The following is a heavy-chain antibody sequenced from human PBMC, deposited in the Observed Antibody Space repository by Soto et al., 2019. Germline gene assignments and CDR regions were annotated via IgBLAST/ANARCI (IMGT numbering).Heavy chain of an antibody. Sequence: QVQLQESGPGLVKPSETLSLTCTVSGGSISSYYWSWIRQPPGKGLEWIGYIYYSGSTNYNPSLKSRVTISVDTSKNQFSLMLSSVTAADTAVYYCARDHDSWGQGTLVTVSS. J-gene: IGHJ4*02. CDR1: GGSISSYY. V-gene: IGHV4-59*12. CDR3: ARDHDS. CDR2: IYYSGST.